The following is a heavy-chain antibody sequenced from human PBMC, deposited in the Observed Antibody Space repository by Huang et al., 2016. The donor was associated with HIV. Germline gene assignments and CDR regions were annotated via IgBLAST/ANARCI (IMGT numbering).Heavy chain of an antibody. CDR2: INYDGST. CDR1: GVSVTRSPWY. V-gene: IGHV4-39*01. J-gene: IGHJ4*02. D-gene: IGHD3-3*01. CDR3: ARDMAIFGEPLDS. Sequence: QPRLQESGPGLVKPSETLSLTCTVSGVSVTRSPWYWVWVRQSPGKGLEWIASINYDGSTYYKSALKSRLTTSLDTSKIQFSLKLTSVTAADTAVYFCARDMAIFGEPLDSWGQGTAVTVSS.